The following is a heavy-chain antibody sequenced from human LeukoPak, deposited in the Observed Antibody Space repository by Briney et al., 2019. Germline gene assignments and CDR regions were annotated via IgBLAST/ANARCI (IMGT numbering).Heavy chain of an antibody. J-gene: IGHJ4*02. V-gene: IGHV4-39*07. CDR2: IYYSGST. Sequence: PSETLSLTCTVSGGSFSSSSYYWGWIRQPPGRGLEWIGSIYYSGSTYYNPSLKSRVTISVDTSKNQFSLKLSSVTAADTAVYYCARESVYCSGGSCYRLFDYWGQGTLVTVSS. CDR1: GGSFSSSSYY. CDR3: ARESVYCSGGSCYRLFDY. D-gene: IGHD2-15*01.